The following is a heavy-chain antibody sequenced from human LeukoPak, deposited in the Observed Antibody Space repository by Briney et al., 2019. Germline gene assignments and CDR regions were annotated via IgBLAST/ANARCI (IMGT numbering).Heavy chain of an antibody. D-gene: IGHD3-3*01. Sequence: SETLSLTCAVSGGSISSGGYSWSWIRQPPGKGLEWIGYIYHSGSTYYNPSLKSRVTISVDTSKNQFSLKLSSVTAADTAVYYCARHAYYDFWSGHNFDYWGQGTLVTVSS. CDR1: GGSISSGGYS. J-gene: IGHJ4*02. CDR2: IYHSGST. V-gene: IGHV4-30-2*03. CDR3: ARHAYYDFWSGHNFDY.